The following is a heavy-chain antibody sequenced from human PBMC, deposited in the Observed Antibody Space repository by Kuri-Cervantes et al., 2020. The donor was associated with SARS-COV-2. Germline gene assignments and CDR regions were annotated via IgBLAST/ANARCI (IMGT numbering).Heavy chain of an antibody. Sequence: ASVKVSCKASGYTFTGYYMRWVRQAPGQGLEWMGWINPNSGGTNYAQKFQGRVTMTRDTSISTAYMELSRLRSDDTAVYYCAREGVLRYFDWLYNWFDPWGQGTLVTVSS. J-gene: IGHJ5*02. D-gene: IGHD3-9*01. CDR1: GYTFTGYY. V-gene: IGHV1-2*02. CDR3: AREGVLRYFDWLYNWFDP. CDR2: INPNSGGT.